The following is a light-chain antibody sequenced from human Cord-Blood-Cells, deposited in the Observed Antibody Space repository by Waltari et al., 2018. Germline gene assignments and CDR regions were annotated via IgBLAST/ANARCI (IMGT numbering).Light chain of an antibody. CDR3: QQYYSTPLT. CDR2: WAS. Sequence: DIVIHQSPDSLAVSLGDRATINCKSSQSVLYSSNNKNYLAWYQQKPGQPPKLLIYWASTRESGVPDRVSGSGSGTDFTLTISSLQAEDVAVYYCQQYYSTPLTFGGGTKVEIK. J-gene: IGKJ4*01. CDR1: QSVLYSSNNKNY. V-gene: IGKV4-1*01.